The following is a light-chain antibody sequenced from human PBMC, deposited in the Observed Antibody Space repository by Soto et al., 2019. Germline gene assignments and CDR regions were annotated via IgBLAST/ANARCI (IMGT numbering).Light chain of an antibody. CDR2: EVS. CDR1: SSDVGGYNY. Sequence: QSVLTQPASVSGSPGQSITISCIGTSSDVGGYNYVSWYQQHPGKAPKLMIYEVSNRPSGVSNRFSGSKSGNTASLTISGLQAEDEADYYCSSYTGSSTPYVFGTGTKVTVL. CDR3: SSYTGSSTPYV. J-gene: IGLJ1*01. V-gene: IGLV2-14*01.